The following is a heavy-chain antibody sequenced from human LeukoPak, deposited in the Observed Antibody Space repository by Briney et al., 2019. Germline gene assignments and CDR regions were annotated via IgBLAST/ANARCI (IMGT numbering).Heavy chain of an antibody. Sequence: ASVKVSCKTSGYTFNDYYLHWVRQAPGQGLEWMGWINPNSGCTNYAPKFQGRVTLTTDTSISTAYMELSSLISGDTALYYCARDSSDILTGYYHFWGQGTLVTVSS. CDR2: INPNSGCT. V-gene: IGHV1-2*02. D-gene: IGHD3-9*01. J-gene: IGHJ4*02. CDR3: ARDSSDILTGYYHF. CDR1: GYTFNDYY.